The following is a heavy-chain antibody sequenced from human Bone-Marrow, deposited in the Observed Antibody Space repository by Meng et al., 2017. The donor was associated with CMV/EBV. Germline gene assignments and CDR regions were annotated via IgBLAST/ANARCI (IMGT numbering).Heavy chain of an antibody. CDR2: IYTSDSDT. D-gene: IGHD6-13*01. CDR1: GYSFTSYW. V-gene: IGHV5-51*01. CDR3: SGHPGYSSSWYFDY. J-gene: IGHJ4*02. Sequence: GESLKISCKGSGYSFTSYWIGWVRQMPRKGLEWMGIIYTSDSDTRYSPSFQGQVTISADKSTSNAYLQWSSLKASDTATYYCSGHPGYSSSWYFDYWGQGTLVTVSS.